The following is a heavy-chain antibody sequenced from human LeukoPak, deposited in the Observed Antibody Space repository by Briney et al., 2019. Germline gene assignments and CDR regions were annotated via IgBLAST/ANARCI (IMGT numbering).Heavy chain of an antibody. CDR1: GGSFSGYY. J-gene: IGHJ3*02. CDR3: ARGGDDFWSGPNAFDI. D-gene: IGHD3-3*01. V-gene: IGHV4-34*01. Sequence: SETLSLTXAVYGGSFSGYYWSWIRQPPGKGLEWIGEINHSGSTNYNPSLKSRVTISVDTSKNQFSLKLSSVTAADTAVYYCARGGDDFWSGPNAFDIWGQGTMVTVSS. CDR2: INHSGST.